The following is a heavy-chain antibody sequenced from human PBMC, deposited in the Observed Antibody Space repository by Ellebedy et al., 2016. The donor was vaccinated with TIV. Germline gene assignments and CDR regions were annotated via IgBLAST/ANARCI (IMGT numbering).Heavy chain of an antibody. CDR3: ARQGPRYCGGDCYLDY. V-gene: IGHV4-59*08. D-gene: IGHD2-21*02. J-gene: IGHJ4*02. Sequence: SETLSLXCTVSGGSISSYYWSWIRQPPGKGLEWIGYIYYSGSTYYNPSLKSRVTISVDRSKDQFSLKLSSVTAADTAVYYCARQGPRYCGGDCYLDYWGQGTLVTVSS. CDR1: GGSISSYY. CDR2: IYYSGST.